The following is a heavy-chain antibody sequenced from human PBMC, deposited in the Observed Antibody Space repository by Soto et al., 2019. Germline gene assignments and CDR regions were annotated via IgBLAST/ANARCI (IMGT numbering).Heavy chain of an antibody. Sequence: SETLSLTCTVSGGSIRSGGYYWSWVRQSPRRGLEWIGNIYYSGSTYYNPSLKSRLTISADTSKNQFSLNLSSVTAADTAVYYCARDRLMATAGTARHYFGLDVWGQGTTVTVSS. CDR1: GGSIRSGGYY. J-gene: IGHJ6*02. CDR2: IYYSGST. V-gene: IGHV4-31*03. CDR3: ARDRLMATAGTARHYFGLDV. D-gene: IGHD5-18*01.